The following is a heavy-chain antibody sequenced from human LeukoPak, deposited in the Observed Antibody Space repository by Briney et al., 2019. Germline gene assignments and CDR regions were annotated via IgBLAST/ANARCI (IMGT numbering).Heavy chain of an antibody. Sequence: SETLSLTCTVSGGSISSSSYYWGWIRQPPGKGLEWIGSMYYSGSTYYNPSLKSRVTISVDTSKNQFSLKLSSVTAADTAVYYCARGSYFGYWGQGTLVTVSS. CDR1: GGSISSSSYY. CDR2: MYYSGST. V-gene: IGHV4-39*07. J-gene: IGHJ4*02. CDR3: ARGSYFGY.